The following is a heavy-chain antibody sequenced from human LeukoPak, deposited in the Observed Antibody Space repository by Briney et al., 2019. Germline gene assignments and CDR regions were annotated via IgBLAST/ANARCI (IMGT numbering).Heavy chain of an antibody. CDR3: AREPTYDILTSDAFDI. CDR1: GFTFSNHE. Sequence: GGSLRLSCVASGFTFSNHEMSWVRQAPGKGLEWISYIDSSDSSGPAVSYADSVKGRFTISRDNAKNSLHLQMDSLRAEDTAVYFCAREPTYDILTSDAFDIWGQGTMVTVSS. J-gene: IGHJ3*02. D-gene: IGHD3-9*01. CDR2: IDSSDSSGPAV. V-gene: IGHV3-48*03.